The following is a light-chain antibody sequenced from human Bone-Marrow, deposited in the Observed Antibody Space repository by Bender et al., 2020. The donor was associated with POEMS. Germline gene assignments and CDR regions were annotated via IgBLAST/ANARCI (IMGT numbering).Light chain of an antibody. J-gene: IGLJ2*01. CDR3: SSYTSSSTVV. CDR2: HVT. CDR1: NSDLGGYDY. V-gene: IGLV2-11*01. Sequence: QSALTQPRSVSGSPGQSVTISCTGANSDLGGYDYVSWYQQHPGKAPKLMIYHVTKRPSGVSNRFSGTKSGNTASLTISGLQAEDEADYYCSSYTSSSTVVFGGGTKLTVL.